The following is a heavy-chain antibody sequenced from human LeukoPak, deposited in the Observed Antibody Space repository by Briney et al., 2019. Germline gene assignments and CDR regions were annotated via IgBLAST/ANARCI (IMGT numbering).Heavy chain of an antibody. V-gene: IGHV3-74*01. D-gene: IGHD6-13*01. CDR2: INSDGSST. CDR3: ARVRAAAGRKTHYYYYGTDV. CDR1: GFTFSSYW. Sequence: PGGSLRLPCAASGFTFSSYWMHWVRQAPGKGLVWVSRINSDGSSTSYADSVKGRFTISRDNAKNTLYLQMNSLRAEDTAVYYCARVRAAAGRKTHYYYYGTDVWGQGTTVTVSS. J-gene: IGHJ6*02.